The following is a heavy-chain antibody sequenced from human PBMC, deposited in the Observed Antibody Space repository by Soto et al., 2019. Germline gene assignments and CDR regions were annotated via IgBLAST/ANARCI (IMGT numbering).Heavy chain of an antibody. D-gene: IGHD4-17*01. J-gene: IGHJ4*02. Sequence: ASVKVSCKASGYTFTSYGISWVRQAPGQGLEWMGWISAYNGNTNYAQKLQGRVTMTTDTSTSTAYMELRSLRSDDTAMYYCARGSSTTPTSYGYLAYWGQGTLVTVSS. CDR2: ISAYNGNT. V-gene: IGHV1-18*04. CDR3: ARGSSTTPTSYGYLAY. CDR1: GYTFTSYG.